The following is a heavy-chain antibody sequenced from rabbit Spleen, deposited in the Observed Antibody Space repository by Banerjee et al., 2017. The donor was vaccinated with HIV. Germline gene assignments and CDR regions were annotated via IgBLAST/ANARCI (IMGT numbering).Heavy chain of an antibody. CDR1: GVSFSSSSY. V-gene: IGHV1S45*01. CDR2: IDSGSSGFT. J-gene: IGHJ6*01. CDR3: ARDTGSSFSSYGMDL. D-gene: IGHD8-1*01. Sequence: QQQLVESGGGLVKPGGTLTLTCTVSGVSFSSSSYICWVRQAPGKGLEWIACIDSGSSGFTYFATWAKGRFTCSKTSSTTVTLQMTSLTAADTATYFCARDTGSSFSSYGMDLWGPGTLVTVS.